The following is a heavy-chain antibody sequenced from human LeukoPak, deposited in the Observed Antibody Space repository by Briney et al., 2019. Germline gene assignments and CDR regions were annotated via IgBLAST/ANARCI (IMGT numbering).Heavy chain of an antibody. D-gene: IGHD2-2*02. CDR2: FDPEDGET. CDR3: ATSRIVVVPAAIGPLIDY. Sequence: GASVKVSCKVSGYTLTELSMHWARQAPGKGLEWMGGFDPEDGETIYAQKFQGRVTMTEDTSTDTAYMGLSSLRSEDTAVYYCATSRIVVVPAAIGPLIDYWGQGTLVTVSS. V-gene: IGHV1-24*01. J-gene: IGHJ4*02. CDR1: GYTLTELS.